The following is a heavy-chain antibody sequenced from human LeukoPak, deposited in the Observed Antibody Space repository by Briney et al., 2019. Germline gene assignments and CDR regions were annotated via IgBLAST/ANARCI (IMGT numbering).Heavy chain of an antibody. D-gene: IGHD3-3*01. V-gene: IGHV4-34*01. CDR2: INHSGST. Sequence: SETLSLTCAVYGGSFSGYYWSWIRQPPGKGLEWIGEINHSGSTNYNPSLKSRVTISVDTSKNQFSLKLSSVTAADTAVYYCARGPYYDFWSGYSAYYYYGMDVWGQGTTVTVSS. CDR3: ARGPYYDFWSGYSAYYYYGMDV. CDR1: GGSFSGYY. J-gene: IGHJ6*02.